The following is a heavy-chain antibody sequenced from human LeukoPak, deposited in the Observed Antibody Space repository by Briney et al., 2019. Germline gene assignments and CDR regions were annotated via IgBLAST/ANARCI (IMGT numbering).Heavy chain of an antibody. J-gene: IGHJ4*02. D-gene: IGHD6-13*01. CDR3: ARVNGYSSSWYSPRVDY. CDR2: ISAYNGNT. Sequence: GASVKVSCKASGYTFTSYGISWVRQAPGQGLEWMGWISAYNGNTNYAQKLQGRVTMTTDTSTSTAYMELRSLRSDDTAVYYCARVNGYSSSWYSPRVDYWGQGTLVTVSS. V-gene: IGHV1-18*01. CDR1: GYTFTSYG.